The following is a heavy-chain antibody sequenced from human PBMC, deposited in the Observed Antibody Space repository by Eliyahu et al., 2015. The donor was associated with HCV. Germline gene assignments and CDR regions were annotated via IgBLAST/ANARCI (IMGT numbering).Heavy chain of an antibody. CDR3: ARPFIEGATHDAFDM. J-gene: IGHJ3*02. Sequence: QVQLVESGGGVVQPGRSLRXSCAASGFTFSSFGMHWVRQGPGKGVEGGVVIWYDGSKKYYADSVKGRFTISRDNSKNTLHLQMNSLRAEDTAVYYCARPFIEGATHDAFDMWGQGTMVTVSS. CDR2: IWYDGSKK. CDR1: GFTFSSFG. D-gene: IGHD1-26*01. V-gene: IGHV3-33*01.